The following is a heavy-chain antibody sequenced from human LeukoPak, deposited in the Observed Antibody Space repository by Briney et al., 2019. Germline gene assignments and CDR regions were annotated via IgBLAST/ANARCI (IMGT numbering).Heavy chain of an antibody. Sequence: GGSLRLSCAASGFTFSSYWMSWVRQAPGKGLEWLANTQQDGSAKDYLDSVQGRFTISRDNAKNSLYLQMNSLRVEDTAVYHCARDGYGSGSHDYWGQGTLVTVSS. J-gene: IGHJ4*02. CDR2: TQQDGSAK. CDR1: GFTFSSYW. V-gene: IGHV3-7*04. D-gene: IGHD3-10*01. CDR3: ARDGYGSGSHDY.